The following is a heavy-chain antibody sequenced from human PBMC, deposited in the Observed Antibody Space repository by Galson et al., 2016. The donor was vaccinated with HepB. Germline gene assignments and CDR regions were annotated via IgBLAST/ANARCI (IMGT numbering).Heavy chain of an antibody. CDR3: ARSNDYGDYYFDY. Sequence: SLRLSCAASGFTFSSYSMNWVRQAPGKGLEWVSSISSSSSYIYYADSVKGRFTISRDNAKNSLYLQMNSLRAEDTAGYYCARSNDYGDYYFDYWGQGTLVTVSS. CDR2: ISSSSSYI. D-gene: IGHD4-17*01. V-gene: IGHV3-21*01. CDR1: GFTFSSYS. J-gene: IGHJ4*02.